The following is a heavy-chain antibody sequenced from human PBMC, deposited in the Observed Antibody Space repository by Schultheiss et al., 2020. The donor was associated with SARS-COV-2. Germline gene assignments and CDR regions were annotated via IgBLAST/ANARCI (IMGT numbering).Heavy chain of an antibody. CDR1: GFTFSNAW. J-gene: IGHJ6*02. V-gene: IGHV4-4*02. CDR3: ARHDATIGTDYYYGMDV. Sequence: GSLRLSCAASGFTFSNAWMSWVRQAPGKGLEWIGEIHHSGSTNYNPSLKSRVTISVDKSKNQFSLKLSSVTAADTAVYYCARHDATIGTDYYYGMDVWGQGTTVTVSS. D-gene: IGHD5-12*01. CDR2: IHHSGST.